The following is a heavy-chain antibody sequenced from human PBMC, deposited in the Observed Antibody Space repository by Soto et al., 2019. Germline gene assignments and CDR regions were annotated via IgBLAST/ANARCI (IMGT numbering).Heavy chain of an antibody. J-gene: IGHJ3*02. Sequence: SETLSLTCSVSGGSISSYYWSWIRQPPGKGLEWIGYIYYSGSTNYNPSLKSRVTISVDTSKNQFSLKLSSVTAADTAVYYCARDAYKGYCSGGSCQDAFDIWGQGTMVTVSS. CDR3: ARDAYKGYCSGGSCQDAFDI. CDR1: GGSISSYY. D-gene: IGHD2-15*01. CDR2: IYYSGST. V-gene: IGHV4-59*01.